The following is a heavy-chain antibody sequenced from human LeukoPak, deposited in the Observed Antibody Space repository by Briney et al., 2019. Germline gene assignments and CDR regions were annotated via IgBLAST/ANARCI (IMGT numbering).Heavy chain of an antibody. J-gene: IGHJ4*02. CDR3: VTSPVGAADY. Sequence: GGSLRLSCAASGFAFSTYAMHWVRQAPGKGLEYVSAISSNGGITYYADSVKGRFTISRDISKNTLYLQMSGLRPEDTAVYYCVTSPVGAADYWGQGTLVTVSS. CDR2: ISSNGGIT. V-gene: IGHV3-64D*09. D-gene: IGHD1-26*01. CDR1: GFAFSTYA.